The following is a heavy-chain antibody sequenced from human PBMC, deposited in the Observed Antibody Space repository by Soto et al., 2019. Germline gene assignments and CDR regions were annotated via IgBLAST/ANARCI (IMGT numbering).Heavy chain of an antibody. CDR2: IYYSGNT. CDR1: GGPINCNIYF. Sequence: QLQLQGFGPGQGKPLGNLSLTCTGSGGPINCNIYFWGLIRQSPGKGLEWIATIYYSGNTDYRPSLKSRVTISADTSKNQFSLSLRSVTAADAGVYYCARRMFGAPFDYWGQGIVVTVSS. J-gene: IGHJ4*02. D-gene: IGHD3-16*01. V-gene: IGHV4-39*01. CDR3: ARRMFGAPFDY.